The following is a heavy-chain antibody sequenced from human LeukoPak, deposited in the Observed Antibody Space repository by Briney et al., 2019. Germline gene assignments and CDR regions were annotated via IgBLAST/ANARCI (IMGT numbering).Heavy chain of an antibody. CDR1: GFTFSSYS. CDR2: IHSSSNYI. V-gene: IGHV3-21*01. J-gene: IGHJ4*02. D-gene: IGHD5-18*01. CDR3: ARFHGPGGNSYASGY. Sequence: GGSLRLSCAASGFTFSSYSMTWVRQAPGRGLEWVSSIHSSSNYIYYTDSVKGRFIISRDNAKNSLYLQMNSLRAEDTAVYYCARFHGPGGNSYASGYWGQGTLVTVSS.